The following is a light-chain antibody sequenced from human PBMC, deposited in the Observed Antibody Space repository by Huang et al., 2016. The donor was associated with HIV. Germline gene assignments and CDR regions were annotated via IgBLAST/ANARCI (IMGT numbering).Light chain of an antibody. J-gene: IGKJ1*01. CDR3: QQYNKWPPT. CDR1: QGVSSN. Sequence: EIVMTQSPATLSVSPGERATLSCRASQGVSSNLAWYQQEPGQAPRLLIYGASTRATGIPARFGGSGSGTEFTLTINSLQSEDFAAYYCQQYNKWPPTFGQGTKVEIK. V-gene: IGKV3-15*01. CDR2: GAS.